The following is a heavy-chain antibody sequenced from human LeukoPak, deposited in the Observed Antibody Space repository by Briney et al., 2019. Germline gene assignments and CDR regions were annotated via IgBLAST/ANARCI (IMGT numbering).Heavy chain of an antibody. V-gene: IGHV3-7*05. CDR1: GLTFSSYW. CDR3: ARDRGYSTFDI. Sequence: GGSLKLSCAASGLTFSSYWMSWVRQAPGKRLEWVANMDKDGTEKNYVDSVKGRFTISRDNAKNLLYVQMNSLRAEDTAVYYCARDRGYSTFDIWGQGTIVTVSS. J-gene: IGHJ3*02. D-gene: IGHD5-18*01. CDR2: MDKDGTEK.